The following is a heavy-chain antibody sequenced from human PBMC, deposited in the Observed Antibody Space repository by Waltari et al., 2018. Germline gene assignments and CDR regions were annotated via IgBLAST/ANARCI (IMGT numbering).Heavy chain of an antibody. V-gene: IGHV4-38-2*01. CDR2: IYHSGST. J-gene: IGHJ3*02. Sequence: QVQLQESGPGLVKPSETLSLTCAVSGYSLSSGYYWGWIRPPPGKGLEWIGSIYHSGSTYYNPSLKSRVTISVDTSKNQFSLKLSSVTAADTAVYYCARGANIAAAGTMAFDIWGQGTMVTVSS. D-gene: IGHD6-13*01. CDR1: GYSLSSGYY. CDR3: ARGANIAAAGTMAFDI.